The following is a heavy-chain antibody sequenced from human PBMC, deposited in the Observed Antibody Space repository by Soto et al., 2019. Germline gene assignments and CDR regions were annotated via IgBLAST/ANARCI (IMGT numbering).Heavy chain of an antibody. CDR2: IYHSGST. CDR1: SGSISSSNW. Sequence: SETLSLTCAVSSGSISSSNWWSWVRQPPGKGLEWIGEIYHSGSTNYNPSLKSRVTISVDKSKNQFSLKLSSVTAADTAVYYCARSSYSSGWYNWFDPWGQGTVLTVSS. V-gene: IGHV4-4*02. J-gene: IGHJ5*02. CDR3: ARSSYSSGWYNWFDP. D-gene: IGHD6-19*01.